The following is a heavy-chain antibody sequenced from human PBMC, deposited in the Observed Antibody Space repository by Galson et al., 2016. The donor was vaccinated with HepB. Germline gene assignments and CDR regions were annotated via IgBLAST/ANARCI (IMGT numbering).Heavy chain of an antibody. CDR3: AKASSPGYYYGMDV. CDR1: GFTFSSYA. CDR2: IGGSGGST. J-gene: IGHJ6*02. V-gene: IGHV3-23*01. Sequence: SLRLSCAASGFTFSSYAMSWVRQAPGKGLEWVSAIGGSGGSTYYADSVKGRFTISRDNSKNTLYLQMNSLRAEDTAVYYCAKASSPGYYYGMDVWGQGTTVTVSS. D-gene: IGHD6-13*01.